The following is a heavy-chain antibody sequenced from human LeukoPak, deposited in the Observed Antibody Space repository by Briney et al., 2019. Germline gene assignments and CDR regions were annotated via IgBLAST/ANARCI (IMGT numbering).Heavy chain of an antibody. CDR2: IKEDGTEK. Sequence: PGGSLRLSCAASGFIFNKYWMTWVRQAPGKGPEWVANIKEDGTEKYYVDSAKGRFTNSRDNVENSLYLEMSSLRAEDTAVYYCAGGPDYVVYWGQGTLVTVSS. CDR1: GFIFNKYW. V-gene: IGHV3-7*04. CDR3: AGGPDYVVY. J-gene: IGHJ4*02.